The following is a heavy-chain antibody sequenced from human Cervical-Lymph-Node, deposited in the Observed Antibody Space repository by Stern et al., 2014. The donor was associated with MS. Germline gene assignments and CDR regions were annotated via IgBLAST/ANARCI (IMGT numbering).Heavy chain of an antibody. J-gene: IGHJ4*02. Sequence: QVQLVQSGAEVRKPGASVKVSCKASGYTVTRDGIHWGRQAPGQRLEWVGWSNAGHGNTKYSQEFQGRVTITRDTSASTAYMELGSLRSEDMAVYYCARGGGGYSYGLDYWGQGTLVTVSS. V-gene: IGHV1-3*02. D-gene: IGHD5-18*01. CDR3: ARGGGGYSYGLDY. CDR2: SNAGHGNT. CDR1: GYTVTRDG.